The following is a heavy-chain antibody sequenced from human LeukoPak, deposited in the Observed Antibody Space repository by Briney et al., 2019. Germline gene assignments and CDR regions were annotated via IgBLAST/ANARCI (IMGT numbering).Heavy chain of an antibody. V-gene: IGHV1-8*03. CDR1: GYTFTSYD. CDR3: ARASSSSYWFDP. CDR2: MNPNSGNT. D-gene: IGHD6-6*01. J-gene: IGHJ5*02. Sequence: ASVKVSCKASGYTFTSYDINWVRQATGQGREWMGWMNPNSGNTGYAQKFQGRVTITRNTSISTAYMELSSLRSEDTAVYYCARASSSSYWFDPWGQGTLVTVSS.